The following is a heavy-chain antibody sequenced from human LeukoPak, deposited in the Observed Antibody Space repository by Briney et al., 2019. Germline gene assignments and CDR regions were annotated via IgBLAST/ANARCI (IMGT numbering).Heavy chain of an antibody. CDR2: ISSSSSYT. V-gene: IGHV3-21*01. CDR1: GFTFSSYS. CDR3: ARETGTVGATDFDY. D-gene: IGHD1-26*01. J-gene: IGHJ4*02. Sequence: GGSLRLSCAASGFTFSSYSMNWVRQAPGKGLEWVSSISSSSSYTSYADSVKGRFTISRDNAKNSLYLQMNSLIAEDTAVYYCARETGTVGATDFDYWGQGTLVTVSS.